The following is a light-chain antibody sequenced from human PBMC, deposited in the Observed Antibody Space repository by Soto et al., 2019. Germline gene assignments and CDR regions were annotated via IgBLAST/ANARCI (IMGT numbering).Light chain of an antibody. CDR3: QQYNYYPYT. CDR2: SAS. CDR1: QSINTW. Sequence: DIQMTQSPSTLSASVGDRVTITCRASQSINTWLAWYHQKPGKAPKLLISSASSLESGVPSKFSGSGSGTEFSLAISSLQPDDFATYYCQQYNYYPYTFGEGTKLEIK. J-gene: IGKJ2*01. V-gene: IGKV1-5*01.